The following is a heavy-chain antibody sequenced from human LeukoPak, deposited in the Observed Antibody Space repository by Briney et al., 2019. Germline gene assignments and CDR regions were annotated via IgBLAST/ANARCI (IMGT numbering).Heavy chain of an antibody. J-gene: IGHJ6*03. CDR1: GGSFSGHY. Sequence: SETLSLTCGVYGGSFSGHYWSWIRQPPGKGLEWIGEINHSGSTNYNPSLKSRVTISVDTSKNQFSLKLSSVTAADTAVYYCASMAKYYYGSGSYSGIYYYYYMDVWGKGTTVTISS. CDR2: INHSGST. D-gene: IGHD3-10*01. V-gene: IGHV4-34*01. CDR3: ASMAKYYYGSGSYSGIYYYYYMDV.